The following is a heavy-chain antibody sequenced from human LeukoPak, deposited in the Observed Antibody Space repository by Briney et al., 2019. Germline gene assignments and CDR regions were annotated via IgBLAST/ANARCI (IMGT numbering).Heavy chain of an antibody. CDR1: GFTFSSYS. D-gene: IGHD4-17*01. J-gene: IGHJ3*02. Sequence: GGSLRLSCAASGFTFSSYSMNWVRQAPGKGLEWVSSISSSSSYIYYADSVKGRFTISRDNAKNSLYLQMNSLRAEDTAVYYCARDEGHDYGDYVNAFDIWGQGTMVTVSS. V-gene: IGHV3-21*01. CDR3: ARDEGHDYGDYVNAFDI. CDR2: ISSSSSYI.